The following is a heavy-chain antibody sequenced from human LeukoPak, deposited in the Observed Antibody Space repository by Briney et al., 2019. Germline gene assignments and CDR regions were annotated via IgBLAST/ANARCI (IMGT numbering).Heavy chain of an antibody. D-gene: IGHD3-22*01. CDR3: ARDARLYYYDSNGYFFDS. CDR1: GNSITSAYY. J-gene: IGHJ5*01. Sequence: PSETLSLTCTVSGNSITSAYYWGWIRQPPGKGLEWIASIYSSGNTYFNPSLKTRVTISLDSSQNQFSLKLRSMTAAGTAVYYCARDARLYYYDSNGYFFDSWGQGTLVTVSS. CDR2: IYSSGNT. V-gene: IGHV4-38-2*02.